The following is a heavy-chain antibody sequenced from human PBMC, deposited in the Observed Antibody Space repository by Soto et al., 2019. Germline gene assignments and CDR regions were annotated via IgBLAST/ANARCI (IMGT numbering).Heavy chain of an antibody. V-gene: IGHV1-3*01. CDR2: INANNGNT. CDR1: GYTFTGYY. CDR3: ARGGPPIDY. D-gene: IGHD3-10*01. Sequence: ASVKVSCEASGYTFTGYYMHWVRQAPGQGLEWMGWINANNGNTKYSQKFQGRVTITRDTSASTAYMELSSLRSEDTAVYYCARGGPPIDYWGQGTLVTVSS. J-gene: IGHJ4*02.